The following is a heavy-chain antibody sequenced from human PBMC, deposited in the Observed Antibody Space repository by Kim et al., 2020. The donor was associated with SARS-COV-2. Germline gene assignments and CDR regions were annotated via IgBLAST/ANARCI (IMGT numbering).Heavy chain of an antibody. J-gene: IGHJ4*02. Sequence: SETLSHTCSVSGDSIRKYYWSWIRQPAGKGLEWIGRIYTNENTMYNPSLKSRLTMSVDMSRNQFSLKLRSMTAADTAVYYCARDEGVGGIRKSPHFDYWGQGALVTVSS. CDR3: ARDEGVGGIRKSPHFDY. CDR1: GDSIRKYY. V-gene: IGHV4-4*07. CDR2: IYTNENT. D-gene: IGHD3-16*02.